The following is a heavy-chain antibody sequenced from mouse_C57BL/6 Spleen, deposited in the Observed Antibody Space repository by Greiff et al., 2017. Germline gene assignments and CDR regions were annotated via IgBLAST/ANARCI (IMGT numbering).Heavy chain of an antibody. CDR2: IYPGSGST. CDR1: GYTFTSYW. D-gene: IGHD2-4*01. J-gene: IGHJ3*01. V-gene: IGHV1-55*01. CDR3: ARSYYDYDKGFAY. Sequence: QVQLQQPGAELVKPGASVKMSCKASGYTFTSYWITWVKQRPGQGLEWIGDIYPGSGSTNYNEKFKSKATLTVDTSSTTAYIQLSSLTSEDSAVYYCARSYYDYDKGFAYWGQGTLVTVSA.